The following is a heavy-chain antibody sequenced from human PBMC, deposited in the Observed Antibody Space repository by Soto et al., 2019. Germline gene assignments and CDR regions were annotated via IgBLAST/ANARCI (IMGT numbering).Heavy chain of an antibody. J-gene: IGHJ6*02. Sequence: GASVKVSCKASGYTFTSYGISWVRQAPGQGLEWMGWINPNSGGTNYAQKFQGWVTMTRDTSISTAYMELSRLRSDDTAVYYCARDSAAGIPSYYYGMDVWGQGTTVTVSS. CDR2: INPNSGGT. V-gene: IGHV1-2*04. CDR3: ARDSAAGIPSYYYGMDV. CDR1: GYTFTSYG. D-gene: IGHD6-13*01.